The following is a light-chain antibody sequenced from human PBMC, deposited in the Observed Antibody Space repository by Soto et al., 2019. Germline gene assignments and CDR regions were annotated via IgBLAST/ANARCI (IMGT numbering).Light chain of an antibody. CDR1: SSDIGAYNY. V-gene: IGLV2-14*03. CDR3: ISYTTSGTYV. J-gene: IGLJ1*01. Sequence: QSALTQPASLSGSPGQSIAISCTGASSDIGAYNYVSWHQQHPGKAPKLMIYDVNNRPSGVSDRFSGSKSGYTASLTISGLQAEDEAEYYCISYTTSGTYVFGTGTKLTVL. CDR2: DVN.